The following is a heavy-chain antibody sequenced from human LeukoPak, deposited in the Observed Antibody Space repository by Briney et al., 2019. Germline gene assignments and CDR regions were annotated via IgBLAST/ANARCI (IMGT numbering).Heavy chain of an antibody. V-gene: IGHV4-30-4*01. CDR3: ARELIVQWFDP. CDR1: GGSISSGDFY. D-gene: IGHD2-21*01. CDR2: IHYSGST. Sequence: SETLSLTCTVSGGSISSGDFYWNWIRQPPGKGLEWIGYIHYSGSTYYNPSLESRVTISVDTSKNQFSLKLSSVTAAGTAVYYCARELIVQWFDPWGQGTLVTVSS. J-gene: IGHJ5*02.